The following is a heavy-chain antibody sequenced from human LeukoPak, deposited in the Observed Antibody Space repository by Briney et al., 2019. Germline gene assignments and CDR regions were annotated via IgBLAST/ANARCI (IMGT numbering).Heavy chain of an antibody. J-gene: IGHJ6*03. V-gene: IGHV4-34*01. Sequence: SETLSLTCTVSGDSISSYYWSWVRQPPGKGLEWVGEINHSGSTNYNPSLKSRDTISVDTYKNQYALKLSAMTAADTAVYYCARGTGGSSAQGGRYYYMDVWGKGTTVTVSS. CDR3: ARGTGGSSAQGGRYYYMDV. CDR2: INHSGST. D-gene: IGHD2-2*01. CDR1: GDSISSYY.